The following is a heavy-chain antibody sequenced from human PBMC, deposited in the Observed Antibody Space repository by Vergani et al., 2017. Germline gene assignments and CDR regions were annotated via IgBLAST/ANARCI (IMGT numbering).Heavy chain of an antibody. D-gene: IGHD3-10*01. V-gene: IGHV1-2*02. CDR1: GYTFTGYY. J-gene: IGHJ6*03. CDR2: INPNSGST. CDR3: ASELSGELPPSYYMDV. Sequence: QVQLVQSGAEVKKPGASVKVSCKASGYTFTGYYMHWVRQAPGQGLEWMGWINPNSGSTNYAQKFQGRVTMTRDTSISTAYMELSRLGSDDTAEYYCASELSGELPPSYYMDVWGKGTTVTVSS.